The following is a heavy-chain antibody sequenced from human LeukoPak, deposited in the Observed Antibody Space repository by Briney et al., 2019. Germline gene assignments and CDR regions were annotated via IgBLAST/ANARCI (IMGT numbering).Heavy chain of an antibody. Sequence: SVTXSCKASGGTFSSYAMSWVRQAPGQGLEWMGGIIPIFGTANYAQKLQGRVTITGDKSTSTAYMELSRLRSEDTDVYYCAXGKGPLGYYYYYMDVWGKGTTVTVSS. D-gene: IGHD3-16*01. CDR2: IIPIFGTA. CDR3: AXGKGPLGYYYYYMDV. CDR1: GGTFSSYA. J-gene: IGHJ6*03. V-gene: IGHV1-69*06.